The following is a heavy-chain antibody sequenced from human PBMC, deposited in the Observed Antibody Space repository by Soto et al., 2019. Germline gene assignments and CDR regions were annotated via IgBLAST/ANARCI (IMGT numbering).Heavy chain of an antibody. CDR2: ISYDGSDK. V-gene: IGHV3-30*18. CDR1: GFTFSRYG. D-gene: IGHD5-12*01. J-gene: IGHJ6*02. Sequence: QVQLVESGRGVVQPGRSVRLSCAASGFTFSRYGMHWVRQAPGKGLEWVTVISYDGSDKYYADSVKGRFTISRDNSKNTLYLQMNSLRVEDTAIYYCAKGQIVATGRGYYGMDVWGQGTTVTVSS. CDR3: AKGQIVATGRGYYGMDV.